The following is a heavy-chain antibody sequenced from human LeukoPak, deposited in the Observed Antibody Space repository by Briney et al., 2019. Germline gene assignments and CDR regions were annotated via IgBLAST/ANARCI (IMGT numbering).Heavy chain of an antibody. Sequence: PGGSLRLSCAASGFTFSSYTMNWVRHAPGKGLEWVSYISRGSSTIYYADSVKGRFTISRDNAKNSLYLQMNSLRAEDTAVYYCARDGIVGATTTFDYWGQGTLVTVSS. D-gene: IGHD1-26*01. CDR1: GFTFSSYT. CDR3: ARDGIVGATTTFDY. V-gene: IGHV3-48*01. J-gene: IGHJ4*02. CDR2: ISRGSSTI.